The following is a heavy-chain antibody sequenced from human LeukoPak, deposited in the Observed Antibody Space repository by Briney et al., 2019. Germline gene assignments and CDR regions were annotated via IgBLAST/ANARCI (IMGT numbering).Heavy chain of an antibody. CDR1: GFTFTNSW. CDR2: IKQDASTK. V-gene: IGHV3-7*01. Sequence: GGSLRLSCSASGFTFTNSWMAWVRQAPGKGLEWVANIKQDASTKHYAGSLKGRFTISRDNPKNSLYLQMNNLRADDTAVYYCARDPLNSGWYEKYFQHWGQGTLVTVSS. D-gene: IGHD6-19*01. CDR3: ARDPLNSGWYEKYFQH. J-gene: IGHJ1*01.